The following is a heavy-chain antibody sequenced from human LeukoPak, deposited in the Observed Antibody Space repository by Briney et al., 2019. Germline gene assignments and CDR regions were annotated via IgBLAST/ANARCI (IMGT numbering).Heavy chain of an antibody. J-gene: IGHJ4*02. Sequence: ASVKVSCKASGYTFTGKYIHWLRKAPGQGLEWMGWINPRSGDTSYAQRFHGRVSMTRDAAISTAHMELTSLTSDDTAVYYCARDRREREEDRGGYYFDFWGQGSHVTVSS. CDR3: ARDRREREEDRGGYYFDF. CDR2: INPRSGDT. CDR1: GYTFTGKY. D-gene: IGHD3-10*01. V-gene: IGHV1-2*02.